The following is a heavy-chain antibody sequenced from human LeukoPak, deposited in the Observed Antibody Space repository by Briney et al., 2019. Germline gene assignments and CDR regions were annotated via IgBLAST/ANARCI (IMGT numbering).Heavy chain of an antibody. Sequence: GASVKVSCKASGYTFTSYDINWVRQATGQGLEWMGWMNPNSGNTGYAQKFQGRGTMTRNTSVSTAYMELSSLRSDDTAVYYCARGEYSSSSRGFDPWGQGTLVTVSS. CDR3: ARGEYSSSSRGFDP. J-gene: IGHJ5*02. CDR2: MNPNSGNT. V-gene: IGHV1-8*01. D-gene: IGHD6-6*01. CDR1: GYTFTSYD.